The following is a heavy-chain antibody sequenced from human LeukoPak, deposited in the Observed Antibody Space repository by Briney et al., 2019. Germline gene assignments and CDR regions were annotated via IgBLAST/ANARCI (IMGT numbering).Heavy chain of an antibody. V-gene: IGHV3-30*18. J-gene: IGHJ4*02. Sequence: GGSLRLSCAASGFTFSSYGMHWVRQAPGTGLEWVAVISYDGSNKQYADSVKGRFTMSRDNSKNTLYLQMNSLRSEDAAVCYCAKVRTQYCSSGNCFNYYFEYWGQGTLVTVSS. CDR1: GFTFSSYG. CDR2: ISYDGSNK. CDR3: AKVRTQYCSSGNCFNYYFEY. D-gene: IGHD2-15*01.